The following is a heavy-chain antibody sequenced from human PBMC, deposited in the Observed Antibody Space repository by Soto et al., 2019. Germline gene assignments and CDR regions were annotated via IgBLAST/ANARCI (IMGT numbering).Heavy chain of an antibody. CDR1: GGSFSVHY. J-gene: IGHJ4*02. CDR3: ARHGVYSFAF. D-gene: IGHD2-15*01. Sequence: QVQLQQWGAELLKPSETLSLTCTVYGGSFSVHYWSWIRQPPGKGLEWIGEIHHSGSTVYNPSLKSRVTISLDTSENQFALRLTSVTAADTAVYYGARHGVYSFAFWGQEALVTVSS. V-gene: IGHV4-34*01. CDR2: IHHSGST.